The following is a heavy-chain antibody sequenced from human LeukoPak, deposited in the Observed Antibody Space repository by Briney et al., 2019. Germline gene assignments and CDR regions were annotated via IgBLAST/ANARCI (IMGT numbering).Heavy chain of an antibody. V-gene: IGHV4-34*01. J-gene: IGHJ6*04. Sequence: ASETLSLTCAVYGGSFSGYYWSWIRQPPGKGLEWIGEINHSGSTNYNPSLKSRVTISVDTSKNQFSLKLSSVTAADTAVYYCARGFYYYGRDVGAKGTTVTVSS. CDR2: INHSGST. CDR3: ARGFYYYGRDV. CDR1: GGSFSGYY.